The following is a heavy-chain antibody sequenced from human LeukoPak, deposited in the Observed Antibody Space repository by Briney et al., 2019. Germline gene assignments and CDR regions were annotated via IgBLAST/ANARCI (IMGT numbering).Heavy chain of an antibody. CDR1: GGSIGGYY. CDR2: IYYTGST. V-gene: IGHV4-59*01. J-gene: IGHJ4*02. CDR3: ARTTFMVRGVIARYYFDY. D-gene: IGHD3-10*01. Sequence: PSETLSLTCTVSGGSIGGYYWSWIRQPPGKGLDWIGYIYYTGSTNYNPSLKSRVTISVDTSKNQFSLKLRSVTAADTAVYYCARTTFMVRGVIARYYFDYWGQGTLVTVSS.